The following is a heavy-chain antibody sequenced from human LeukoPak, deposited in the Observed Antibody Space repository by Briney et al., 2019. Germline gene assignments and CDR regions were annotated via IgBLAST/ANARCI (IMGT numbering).Heavy chain of an antibody. V-gene: IGHV3-33*08. J-gene: IGHJ4*02. CDR1: GFTFSSYG. CDR3: ARGPDYYDSSGRFDY. Sequence: GGSLRLSCAASGFTFSSYGMHWVRQAPGKGLEWVAVIWYDGSNKYYADSVKGRFTISRDNSKNTLYLQMNSLRAEDTAVYYCARGPDYYDSSGRFDYWGQGTLVTVSS. CDR2: IWYDGSNK. D-gene: IGHD3-22*01.